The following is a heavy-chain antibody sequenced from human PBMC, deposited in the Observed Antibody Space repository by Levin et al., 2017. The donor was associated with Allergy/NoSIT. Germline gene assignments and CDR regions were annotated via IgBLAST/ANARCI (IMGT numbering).Heavy chain of an antibody. D-gene: IGHD2-15*01. V-gene: IGHV3-30-3*01. CDR2: ISYDGSNK. Sequence: GESLKISCAASGFTFSSYAMHWVRQAPGKGLEWVAVISYDGSNKYYADSVKGRFTISRDNSKNTLYLQMNSLRAEDTAVYYCARDRRRYCSGGSCPPLCYWGQGTLVTVSS. J-gene: IGHJ4*02. CDR1: GFTFSSYA. CDR3: ARDRRRYCSGGSCPPLCY.